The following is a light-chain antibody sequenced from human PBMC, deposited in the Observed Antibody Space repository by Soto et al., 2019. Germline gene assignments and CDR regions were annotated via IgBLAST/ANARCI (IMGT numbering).Light chain of an antibody. CDR1: QSVSYY. J-gene: IGKJ5*01. Sequence: ETVMTQSPGTLSLSPGERATLSCRASQSVSYYLAWYQQKPGQAPRLLIYDASSRATGVPDRFSGGGSGTEFTLTISSLQSEDFVVYYCQQYNSWPPITFGQGTRLEIK. V-gene: IGKV3D-15*01. CDR3: QQYNSWPPIT. CDR2: DAS.